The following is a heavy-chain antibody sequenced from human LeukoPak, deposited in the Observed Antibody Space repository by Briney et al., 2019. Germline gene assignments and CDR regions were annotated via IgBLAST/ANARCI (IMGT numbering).Heavy chain of an antibody. CDR1: GYTFTGYY. CDR2: INPNSGGT. J-gene: IGHJ4*02. CDR3: ARVTIFGVVELDY. D-gene: IGHD3-3*01. V-gene: IGHV1-2*02. Sequence: GASVKVSCKASGYTFTGYYMHWVRQAPGQGLEWMGWINPNSGGTNYAQKFQGRVTMTRDTSISTACMELGRLRSDDTAVYYCARVTIFGVVELDYWGQGTLVTVSS.